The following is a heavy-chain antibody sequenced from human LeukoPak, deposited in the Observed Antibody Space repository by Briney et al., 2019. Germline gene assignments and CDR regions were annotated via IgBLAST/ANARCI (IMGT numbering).Heavy chain of an antibody. CDR3: ARWSPYYYGMDV. Sequence: ASMKVSCKASGYTFTGYYMHWVRQAPGQGLEWMGRINPNSGGTNYAQKFQGRVTMTRDTSISTAYMELSRLRSDDTAVYYCARWSPYYYGMDVWGQGTTVTVSS. CDR1: GYTFTGYY. J-gene: IGHJ6*02. CDR2: INPNSGGT. V-gene: IGHV1-2*06.